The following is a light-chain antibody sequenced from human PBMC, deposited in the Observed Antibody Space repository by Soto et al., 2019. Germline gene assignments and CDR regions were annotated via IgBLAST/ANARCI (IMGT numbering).Light chain of an antibody. J-gene: IGKJ1*01. Sequence: ENVLTQSPGTLSLSPGERATLSCRSSQSVSSSYLAWYQHKPGQAPRFLIYGASTRATGIPDRFSGSGPGTDFTLTISRLEPEDFAVYYCQQYAPSPTTFGHGTKVDIK. CDR3: QQYAPSPTT. CDR2: GAS. V-gene: IGKV3-20*01. CDR1: QSVSSSY.